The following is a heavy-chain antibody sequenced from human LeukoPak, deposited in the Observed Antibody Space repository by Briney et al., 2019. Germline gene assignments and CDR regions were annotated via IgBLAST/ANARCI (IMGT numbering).Heavy chain of an antibody. V-gene: IGHV3-23*01. CDR3: AKRDHLLSDHSDY. Sequence: GGSLRLSCAASGFTFSSYAMSWVRQAPGKGLEWVSSISGTGGNAYYADSVKGRFTISRDDSKNTLYLQMISLRPEDTAVYYCAKRDHLLSDHSDYWGQGTLVTVSS. CDR1: GFTFSSYA. D-gene: IGHD2-2*01. CDR2: ISGTGGNA. J-gene: IGHJ4*02.